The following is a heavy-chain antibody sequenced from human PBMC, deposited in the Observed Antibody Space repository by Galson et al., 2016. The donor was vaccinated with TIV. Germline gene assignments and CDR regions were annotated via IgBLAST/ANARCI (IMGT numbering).Heavy chain of an antibody. CDR1: GFTFSRYA. V-gene: IGHV3-23*01. D-gene: IGHD3-3*01. J-gene: IGHJ4*02. CDR2: IIDSGTAT. Sequence: SLRLSCAVSGFTFSRYAMSWVRQAPGKGLEWVSTIIDSGTATYYADPVKGRFIISSDNSKNTLSLQMNSLTADDTAVYYCAKLWPLYSSAKYYFDFWGQGPRVTVSS. CDR3: AKLWPLYSSAKYYFDF.